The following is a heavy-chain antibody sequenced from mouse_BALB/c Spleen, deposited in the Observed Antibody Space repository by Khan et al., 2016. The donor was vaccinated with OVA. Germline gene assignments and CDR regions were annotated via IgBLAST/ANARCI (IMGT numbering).Heavy chain of an antibody. CDR2: IWSDGST. Sequence: QVQLQQSGPGLVAPSQSLSITCTISGFSLTNYGVHWVRQPPGKGLEWLVVIWSDGSTTYNSALKSRLTISKDNSESQVFLKMNRLQTDDTAMYFCARQPYYHYNIMDYWGQGTSVTVSS. D-gene: IGHD2-10*01. V-gene: IGHV2-6-1*01. J-gene: IGHJ4*01. CDR3: ARQPYYHYNIMDY. CDR1: GFSLTNYG.